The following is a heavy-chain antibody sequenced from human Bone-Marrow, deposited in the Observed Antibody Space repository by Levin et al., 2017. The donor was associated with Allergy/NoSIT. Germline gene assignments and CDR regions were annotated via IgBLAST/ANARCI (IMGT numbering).Heavy chain of an antibody. Sequence: ASVKVSCKASGYTFSNYYIHWVRQAPGQGLEWMGVINPSDGRTSYAQKFQGRVTMTSDTSTSAVYMEVSSLIFEDTAVYHCSREQGGAGGGLSDYWGQGTLVAVSA. CDR3: SREQGGAGGGLSDY. D-gene: IGHD3-16*01. CDR2: INPSDGRT. CDR1: GYTFSNYY. V-gene: IGHV1-46*01. J-gene: IGHJ4*02.